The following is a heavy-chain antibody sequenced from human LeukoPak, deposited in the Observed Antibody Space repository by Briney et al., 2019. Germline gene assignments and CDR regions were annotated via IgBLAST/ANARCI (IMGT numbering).Heavy chain of an antibody. CDR2: IYTRGST. D-gene: IGHD5-12*01. V-gene: IGHV4-4*09. CDR1: GGSLISYY. J-gene: IGHJ4*02. CDR3: ARGDMVATTRFDY. Sequence: PSETLSLTCPVTGGSLISYYWSCIRQPPGKELEGIGYIYTRGSTNYNPSLKSRVTISVDTAKIQFSLKLSSVTAADTGVYYCARGDMVATTRFDYWGQGTLVTVSS.